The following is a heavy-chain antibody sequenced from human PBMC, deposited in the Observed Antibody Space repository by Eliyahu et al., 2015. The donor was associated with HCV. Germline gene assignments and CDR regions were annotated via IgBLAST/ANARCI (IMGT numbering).Heavy chain of an antibody. CDR3: TIDQILEWVLYGTNRRDGMDV. V-gene: IGHV3-15*01. J-gene: IGHJ6*02. D-gene: IGHD3-3*01. CDR2: IKTKTDGGTT. Sequence: SVGRIKTKTDGGTTDYVAPVKGRFTISRDDSENTLYLQMNSLKTEDTAVYYCTIDQILEWVLYGTNRRDGMDVWGQGTTVTVSS.